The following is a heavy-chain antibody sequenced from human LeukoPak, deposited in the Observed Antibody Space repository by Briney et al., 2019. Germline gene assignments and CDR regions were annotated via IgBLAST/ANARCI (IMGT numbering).Heavy chain of an antibody. V-gene: IGHV4-59*01. CDR2: IHYSGST. CDR3: ARDLYDYGDFGY. D-gene: IGHD3-16*01. Sequence: SETLFLTCTVSGGSISGYFWSWIRQPPEKGLEWIGWIHYSGSTNYNPSLKSRVTISVDTSKNQFSLKLSSVTAADTAVYYCARDLYDYGDFGYWGQGTLVTVSS. J-gene: IGHJ4*02. CDR1: GGSISGYF.